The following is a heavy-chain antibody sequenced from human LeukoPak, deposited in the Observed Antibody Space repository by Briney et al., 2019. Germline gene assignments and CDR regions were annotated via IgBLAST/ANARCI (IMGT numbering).Heavy chain of an antibody. CDR2: INPRGGST. Sequence: ASVKVSCKASGYTFTSYYMHWVRQAPGQGLEWMGIINPRGGSTSYAQKFQGRVTMTRDMSTSTVHMELSSLRSEDTAVYYCARGRFYDILTGSTGAFDIWGQGTMVTVSS. CDR3: ARGRFYDILTGSTGAFDI. D-gene: IGHD3-9*01. V-gene: IGHV1-46*01. CDR1: GYTFTSYY. J-gene: IGHJ3*02.